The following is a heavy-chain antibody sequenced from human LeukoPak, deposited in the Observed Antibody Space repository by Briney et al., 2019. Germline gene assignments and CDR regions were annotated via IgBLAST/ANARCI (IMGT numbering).Heavy chain of an antibody. Sequence: SETLSLTCTVSGGSISSYYWSWIRQPAGKGLEWIGRIYTSGSTNYNPSLKSRVTMSVDTSKNQFSLKLSSVTAADTAVYYCARTQDFWSGSYDRGYYYYYMDVWGKGTTVTVSS. V-gene: IGHV4-4*07. J-gene: IGHJ6*03. CDR3: ARTQDFWSGSYDRGYYYYYMDV. CDR1: GGSISSYY. D-gene: IGHD3-3*01. CDR2: IYTSGST.